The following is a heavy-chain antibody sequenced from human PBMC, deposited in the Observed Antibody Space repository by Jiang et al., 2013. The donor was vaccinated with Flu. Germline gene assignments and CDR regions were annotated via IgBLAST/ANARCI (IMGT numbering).Heavy chain of an antibody. CDR2: SNK. CDR3: ARGLIITGNYYALDY. D-gene: IGHD1-26*01. V-gene: IGHV3-33*01. Sequence: SNKYYADSVKGRFTISRDNSKNTLYLQMNSLRAEDTAVYYCARGLIITGNYYALDYWGQGTLVTVSS. J-gene: IGHJ4*02.